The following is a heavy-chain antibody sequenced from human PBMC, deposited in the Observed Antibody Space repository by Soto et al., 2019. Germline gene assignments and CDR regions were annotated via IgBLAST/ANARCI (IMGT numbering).Heavy chain of an antibody. D-gene: IGHD2-21*01. CDR1: GYTFTSYT. CDR3: ARDDSSDGPTLFDY. CDR2: IDAGNSKK. V-gene: IGHV1-3*01. Sequence: ASVKVSCKASGYTFTSYTIHWVRQAPGQRPEWKGRIDAGNSKKKNSQKIQGRVTITRGTSASKNYKEMSNLKSEDGVFYYCARDDSSDGPTLFDYWGQGTLVTVSS. J-gene: IGHJ4*02.